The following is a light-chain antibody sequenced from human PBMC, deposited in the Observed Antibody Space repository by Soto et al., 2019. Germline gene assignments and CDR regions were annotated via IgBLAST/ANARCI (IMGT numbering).Light chain of an antibody. J-gene: IGLJ2*01. CDR1: SSDVGGYNY. CDR2: EVS. CDR3: NSYAGGDSFDVI. V-gene: IGLV2-8*01. Sequence: QSALTQPPSASGSPGQSVTISCTGTSSDVGGYNYVSWYQQHPGKAPKLMIYEVSKRPSGVPDRFSGSKSGNTASLTVSGLQAEDEADYYCNSYAGGDSFDVIFGGGTKLTVL.